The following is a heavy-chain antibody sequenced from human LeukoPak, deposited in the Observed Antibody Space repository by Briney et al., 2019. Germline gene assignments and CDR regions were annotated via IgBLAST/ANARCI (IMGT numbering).Heavy chain of an antibody. J-gene: IGHJ5*02. CDR3: ARALGYCSGGSCTRGYNWFDP. D-gene: IGHD2-15*01. CDR2: IYYGGST. CDR1: GGSISSSDYH. V-gene: IGHV4-39*01. Sequence: SETLSLTCTVSGGSISSSDYHWGWIRQPPGKGLEWIGSIYYGGSTYYNSSLKSRVTISVDTSMNQFSLKLSFVTTADTAVYYCARALGYCSGGSCTRGYNWFDPWGQGTLVTVPS.